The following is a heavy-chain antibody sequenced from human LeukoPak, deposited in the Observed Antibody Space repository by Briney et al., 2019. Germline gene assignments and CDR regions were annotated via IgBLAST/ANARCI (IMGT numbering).Heavy chain of an antibody. V-gene: IGHV3-53*01. Sequence: GGSLRLSCTASGFIASSNYMSWVRQAPGKGLEWASLIYSGGSTYYADSVMGRSTISRDKSNNTLYLQMNSLRAEDTAVYYCATGGRSGVAFESWGQGTLVTVSS. CDR3: ATGGRSGVAFES. CDR2: IYSGGST. D-gene: IGHD2-15*01. CDR1: GFIASSNY. J-gene: IGHJ4*02.